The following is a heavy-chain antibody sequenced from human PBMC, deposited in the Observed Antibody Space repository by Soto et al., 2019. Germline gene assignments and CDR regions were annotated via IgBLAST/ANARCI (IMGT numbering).Heavy chain of an antibody. J-gene: IGHJ2*01. CDR1: GFPFSSYA. V-gene: IGHV3-33*01. CDR2: IWYDGTNR. D-gene: IGHD3-3*02. Sequence: QVQLVESGGAVVQAGMSLRLSCVASGFPFSSYAIHWVRQAPGKGLEWLAVIWYDGTNRYYADSVKGRFTISRDNSKSTVYLQLSSLRAGDTAVYYCVRDNNLGLSAFNHYWYFDLWGRGTLVTVSS. CDR3: VRDNNLGLSAFNHYWYFDL.